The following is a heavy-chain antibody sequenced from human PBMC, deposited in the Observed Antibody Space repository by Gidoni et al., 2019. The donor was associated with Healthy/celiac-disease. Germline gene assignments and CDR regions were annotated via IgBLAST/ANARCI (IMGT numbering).Heavy chain of an antibody. CDR3: ARVIAAADRYRDY. J-gene: IGHJ4*02. Sequence: EVQLVESGGGLVKPGGSLRLSCAASGFTFSSYSMNWVRQAPGKGLEWVSSISSSSSYIYYADSVKGRFTISRDNAKNSLYLQMNSLRAEDTAVYYCARVIAAADRYRDYWGQGTLVTVSS. CDR1: GFTFSSYS. D-gene: IGHD6-13*01. CDR2: ISSSSSYI. V-gene: IGHV3-21*01.